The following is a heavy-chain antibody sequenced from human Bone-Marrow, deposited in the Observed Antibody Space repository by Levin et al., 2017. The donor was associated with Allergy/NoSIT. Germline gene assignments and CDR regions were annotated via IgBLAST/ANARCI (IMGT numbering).Heavy chain of an antibody. V-gene: IGHV4-59*01. J-gene: IGHJ4*02. CDR3: ARSRYGDYVDY. CDR1: GDSISPYF. CDR2: IYYNGRT. D-gene: IGHD2-2*01. Sequence: PGGSLRLSCTVSGDSISPYFWSWIRQTPGKGLEWMGYIYYNGRTNYSPSLKSRVSISLDSSKTQFSLNLGSVTAADTAVYYCARSRYGDYVDYWGQGTQVTVSS.